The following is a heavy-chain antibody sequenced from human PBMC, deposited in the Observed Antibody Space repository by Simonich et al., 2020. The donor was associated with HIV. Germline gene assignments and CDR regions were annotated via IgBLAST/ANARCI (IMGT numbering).Heavy chain of an antibody. Sequence: EVQMVESGGGLVKPGGTLRLSCAASGFTFSSYWGKWDRQAPGKGLCWVSRINREGSSKNYVDSVKGRFTISRDNAKTTLHLQMNSLRAEDTAVYYCARFAYYDSSGYYGYFQHWGQGTLVTVSS. CDR2: INREGSSK. CDR1: GFTFSSYW. V-gene: IGHV3-74*01. J-gene: IGHJ1*01. CDR3: ARFAYYDSSGYYGYFQH. D-gene: IGHD3-22*01.